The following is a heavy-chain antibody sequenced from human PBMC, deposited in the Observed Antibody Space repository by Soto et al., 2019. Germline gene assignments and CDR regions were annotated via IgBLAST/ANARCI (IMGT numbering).Heavy chain of an antibody. CDR2: INSDGIST. CDR3: ARELKDYGFDY. J-gene: IGHJ4*02. V-gene: IGHV3-74*01. Sequence: EGSLRLSCAASGFTFSSYWMQLFRQAPVKGLVFVSRINSDGISTRYADSVKGRFTISRDNDKNTLYLQMNSLRDEDTDVYYCARELKDYGFDYWGQGTLVTVSS. CDR1: GFTFSSYW. D-gene: IGHD4-17*01.